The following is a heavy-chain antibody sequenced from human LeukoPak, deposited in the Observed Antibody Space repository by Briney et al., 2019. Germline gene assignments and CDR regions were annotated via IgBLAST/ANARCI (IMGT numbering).Heavy chain of an antibody. Sequence: PGGSLRLSCAASGFVFGSYTMNWVRQAPGKGLEWISYISSNSGTIYYANSVKGRFTISRDNAKNSLYLQMNSLRVEDTAVYYCARGTAADGRGFWGQGTLVTVSS. J-gene: IGHJ4*02. CDR3: ARGTAADGRGF. V-gene: IGHV3-48*01. CDR2: ISSNSGTI. CDR1: GFVFGSYT. D-gene: IGHD6-13*01.